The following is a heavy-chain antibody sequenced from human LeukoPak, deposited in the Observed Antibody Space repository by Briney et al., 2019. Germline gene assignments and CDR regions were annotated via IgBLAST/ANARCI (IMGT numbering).Heavy chain of an antibody. J-gene: IGHJ4*02. CDR3: ARGKRGYSSSWYDY. Sequence: PWEPLSIPCAFFGGSFRGYYWRGIREPPGKGQEGIGEINHSVTTNYNPSLKIRVLISVDTSKNQFSLKLSSVTAADTAVYYCARGKRGYSSSWYDYWGQGTLVTVSS. CDR2: INHSVTT. CDR1: GGSFRGYY. D-gene: IGHD6-13*01. V-gene: IGHV4-34*01.